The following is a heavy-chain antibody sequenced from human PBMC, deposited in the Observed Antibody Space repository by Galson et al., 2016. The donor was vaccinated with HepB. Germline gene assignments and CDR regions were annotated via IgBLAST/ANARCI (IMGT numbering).Heavy chain of an antibody. CDR2: IIPMIDTP. D-gene: IGHD5-18*01. CDR1: GGTFSSYA. Sequence: SVKVSCKASGGTFSSYAVSWVRQAPGQGPEWMGGIIPMIDTPVYAQQFQGRVTITADESTSTAYMELSSLRSEDAAVYYCARGERGYSLDYWGQGTLVTVSS. CDR3: ARGERGYSLDY. J-gene: IGHJ4*02. V-gene: IGHV1-69*13.